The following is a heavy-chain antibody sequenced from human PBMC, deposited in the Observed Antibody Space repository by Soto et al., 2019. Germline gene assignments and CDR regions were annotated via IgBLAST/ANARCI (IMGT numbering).Heavy chain of an antibody. D-gene: IGHD5-18*01. J-gene: IGHJ4*02. CDR1: GFTFSRYW. CDR3: ARGWVQLWPFDY. Sequence: PGGSLRLSCAASGFTFSRYWMHWVRHAPGKGLVWVSRINSDGSSTSYEDSVKGRFTISRDNAKNTLYLQMNSLRAEDTAVYYCARGWVQLWPFDYWGQGTLVTVSS. V-gene: IGHV3-74*01. CDR2: INSDGSST.